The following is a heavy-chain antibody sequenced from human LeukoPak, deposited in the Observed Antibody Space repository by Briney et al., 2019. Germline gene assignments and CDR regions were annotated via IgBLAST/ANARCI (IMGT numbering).Heavy chain of an antibody. CDR3: AKERTYSSGWYPLPRFDP. D-gene: IGHD6-19*01. Sequence: GGSLRLSCAASGFTFSSYEMNWVRQAPGKGLEWVAVISYDGSNKYYADSVKGRFTISRDNSKNTLYLQMNSLRAEDTAVYYCAKERTYSSGWYPLPRFDPWGQGTLVTVSS. V-gene: IGHV3-30*18. CDR2: ISYDGSNK. J-gene: IGHJ5*02. CDR1: GFTFSSYE.